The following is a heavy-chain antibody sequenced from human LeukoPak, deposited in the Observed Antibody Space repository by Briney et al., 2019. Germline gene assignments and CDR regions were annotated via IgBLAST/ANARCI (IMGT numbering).Heavy chain of an antibody. CDR1: GFTVSSNY. V-gene: IGHV3-66*02. CDR3: AKRPSDYGDYVSYFDY. Sequence: GGSLRLSCAASGFTVSSNYMSWVRQAPGKGLEWVSVIYSGGSTYYADSVKGRFTISRDNSKDTLYLQMNSLRAEDTAVYYCAKRPSDYGDYVSYFDYWGRGTLVTVSS. D-gene: IGHD4-17*01. CDR2: IYSGGST. J-gene: IGHJ4*02.